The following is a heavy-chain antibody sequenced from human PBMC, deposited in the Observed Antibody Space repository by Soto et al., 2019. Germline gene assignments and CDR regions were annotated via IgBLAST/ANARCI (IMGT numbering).Heavy chain of an antibody. CDR2: IYPTGTT. CDR3: ARDLNYALYYFDY. D-gene: IGHD1-7*01. Sequence: SETLSLTCAVSGYSISRGCYWDWIRQAPGKGMEWIGSIYPTGTTYYNPSLKSRVTISVDTSKNQFSLTLTSVTAADTGVYYCARDLNYALYYFDYWGPGTLVTVS. V-gene: IGHV4-38-2*02. J-gene: IGHJ4*02. CDR1: GYSISRGCY.